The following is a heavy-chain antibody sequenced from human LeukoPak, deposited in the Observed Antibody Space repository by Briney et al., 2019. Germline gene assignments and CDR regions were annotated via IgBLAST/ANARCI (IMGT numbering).Heavy chain of an antibody. Sequence: GASVKVSCKVYGYTLTELSMHWVRQAPGKGLEWMGGFDPEDGETIYAQKFQGRVTMTEDTSTDTAYMELSSLRSEDTAVYYCATEYYYDSSGYYWRAFDIWGQGTMVTVSS. CDR3: ATEYYYDSSGYYWRAFDI. CDR2: FDPEDGET. D-gene: IGHD3-22*01. V-gene: IGHV1-24*01. CDR1: GYTLTELS. J-gene: IGHJ3*02.